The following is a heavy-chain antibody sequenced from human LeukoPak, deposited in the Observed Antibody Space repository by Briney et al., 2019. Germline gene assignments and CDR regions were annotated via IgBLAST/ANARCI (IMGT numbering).Heavy chain of an antibody. CDR3: ARDKGSGSYYTTFDY. V-gene: IGHV1-69*13. CDR2: IIPIFGTA. CDR1: GGTFSSYA. J-gene: IGHJ4*02. D-gene: IGHD3-10*01. Sequence: SVKVSCKASGGTFSSYAISWVRQAPGQGLEWMGGIIPIFGTANYAQKFQGRVTITADESTSTAYMELSSLRSEDTAVYYCARDKGSGSYYTTFDYWGQGTLVTVSS.